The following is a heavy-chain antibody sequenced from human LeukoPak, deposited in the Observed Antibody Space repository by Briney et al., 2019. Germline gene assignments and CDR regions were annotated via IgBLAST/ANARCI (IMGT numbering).Heavy chain of an antibody. V-gene: IGHV3-74*01. CDR1: GFTFSSYW. Sequence: GGSLRLSCEASGFTFSSYWMHWVRQAPGKGLVWVAHIKGDGSSTYYADSVKGRFTISRDNSKNTLYLQMNSLRAEDTAVYYCAKAQSYYYDSGGINWFDPWGQGTLVTVSS. CDR2: IKGDGSST. J-gene: IGHJ5*02. D-gene: IGHD3-22*01. CDR3: AKAQSYYYDSGGINWFDP.